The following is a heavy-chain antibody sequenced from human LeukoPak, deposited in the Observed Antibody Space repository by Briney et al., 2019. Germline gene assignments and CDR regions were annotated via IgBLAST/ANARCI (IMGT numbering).Heavy chain of an antibody. CDR2: ISGRSYST. J-gene: IGHJ6*03. CDR1: GFTFSYYG. Sequence: GGSLRLSCAACGFTFSYYGMTWVRQAPGKGLEWVSSISGRSYSTYYADSVKGRFTISRDNSKNTLYLQMNNLGAEDAAIYYCAKGPVDTAMVHYYFYYYMDVWGKGTTVTISS. CDR3: AKGPVDTAMVHYYFYYYMDV. D-gene: IGHD5-18*01. V-gene: IGHV3-23*01.